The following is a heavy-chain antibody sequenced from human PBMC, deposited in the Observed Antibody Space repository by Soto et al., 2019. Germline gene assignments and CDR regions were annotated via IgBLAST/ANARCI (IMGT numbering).Heavy chain of an antibody. CDR3: ARDQEYSTSGLYWFDL. CDR2: ISAYNGDT. J-gene: IGHJ5*02. CDR1: GYTFTSYG. Sequence: GASVKVSCKASGYTFTSYGITWVRQAPGQDLEWMGWISAYNGDTNYAPRLQGRVTMTTDTSTSTVYMELKSLKPDDTAVYYCARDQEYSTSGLYWFDLWGQGTLVTVSS. V-gene: IGHV1-18*04. D-gene: IGHD6-6*01.